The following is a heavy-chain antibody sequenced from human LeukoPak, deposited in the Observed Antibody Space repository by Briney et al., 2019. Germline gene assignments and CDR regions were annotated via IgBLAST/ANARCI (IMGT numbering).Heavy chain of an antibody. J-gene: IGHJ4*02. Sequence: ASVKVSCKASGYTFTSYGISWERQAPGQGLEWMGWISAYNGNTNYAQKLQGRVTMTTDTSTSTAYMELRSLRSDDTAVYYCARDRRAQWLADLYYFDYWGQGTLVTVSS. CDR2: ISAYNGNT. CDR1: GYTFTSYG. CDR3: ARDRRAQWLADLYYFDY. D-gene: IGHD6-19*01. V-gene: IGHV1-18*01.